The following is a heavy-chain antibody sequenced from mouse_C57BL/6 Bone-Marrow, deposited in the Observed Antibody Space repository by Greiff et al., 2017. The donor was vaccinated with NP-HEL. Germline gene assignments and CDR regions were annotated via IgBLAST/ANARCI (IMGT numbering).Heavy chain of an antibody. D-gene: IGHD1-1*01. CDR2: ISNGGGST. CDR1: GFTFSDYY. Sequence: LVESGGGLVQPGGSLKLSCAASGFTFSDYYMYWVRQTPEKRLEWVAYISNGGGSTYYPDTVKGRFTISRDNAKNTLYLQMSRLKSEDTAMYYCARRSDYYGNMDYWGQGTSVTVSS. CDR3: ARRSDYYGNMDY. V-gene: IGHV5-12*01. J-gene: IGHJ4*01.